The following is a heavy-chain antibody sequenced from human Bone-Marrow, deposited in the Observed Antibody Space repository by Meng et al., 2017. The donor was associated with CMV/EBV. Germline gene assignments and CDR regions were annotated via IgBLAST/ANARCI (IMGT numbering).Heavy chain of an antibody. CDR2: IYYSGST. J-gene: IGHJ4*02. CDR3: ATLPGGYDF. V-gene: IGHV4-31*03. CDR1: RGYISSCGYY. Sequence: LHFTCCRGYISSCGYYWSWIRQHPGKGLEWIGYIYYSGSTYYNPSLKSRVTLSVDTSKNQFSLKLSSVTAADTAVYYCATLPGGYDFWGQGTLVTVSS. D-gene: IGHD3-3*01.